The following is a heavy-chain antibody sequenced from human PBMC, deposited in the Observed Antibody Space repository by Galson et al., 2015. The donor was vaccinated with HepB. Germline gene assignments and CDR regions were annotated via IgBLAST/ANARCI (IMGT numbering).Heavy chain of an antibody. CDR2: ISYDGSNK. V-gene: IGHV3-30-3*01. J-gene: IGHJ5*02. D-gene: IGHD1-26*01. CDR1: GFTFSSYA. CDR3: ARGGSIVGPHRFDP. Sequence: SLRLSCAASGFTFSSYAMHWVRQAPGKGLEWVAVISYDGSNKYYADSVKGRFTISRDNSKNTLYLQMNSLRAEDTAVYYCARGGSIVGPHRFDPWGQGTLVTVSS.